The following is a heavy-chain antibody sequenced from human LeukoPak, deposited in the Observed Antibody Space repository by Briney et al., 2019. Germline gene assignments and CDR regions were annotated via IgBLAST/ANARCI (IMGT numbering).Heavy chain of an antibody. CDR1: AGSISSHY. D-gene: IGHD6-6*01. V-gene: IGHV4-59*11. CDR2: IYYIGST. J-gene: IGHJ3*02. CDR3: ARDPDSRYSSSHDAFDI. Sequence: SETLSLTCAVSAGSISSHYWSWIRHPPGKGLEGIGHIYYIGSTNYNPSLESRVTISVDTSKNQFSLRLSSVTAADTAVYYCARDPDSRYSSSHDAFDIWGQGTMVTVSS.